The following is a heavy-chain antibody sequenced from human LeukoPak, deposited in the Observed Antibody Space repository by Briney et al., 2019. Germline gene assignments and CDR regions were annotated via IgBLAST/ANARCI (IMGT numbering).Heavy chain of an antibody. V-gene: IGHV1-69*13. J-gene: IGHJ5*02. D-gene: IGHD1-26*01. CDR2: IIPIFGTA. Sequence: ASVKVSCKASGHTFTTYYVHLVRQAPGQGLEWMGGIIPIFGTANYAQKFQGRVTITADESTSTAYMELSSLRSEDTAVYYCARDPIVGATGYNWFDPWGQGTLVTVSS. CDR3: ARDPIVGATGYNWFDP. CDR1: GHTFTTYY.